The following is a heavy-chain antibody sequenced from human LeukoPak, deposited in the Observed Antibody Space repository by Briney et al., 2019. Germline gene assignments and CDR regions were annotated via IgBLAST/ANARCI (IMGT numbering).Heavy chain of an antibody. CDR3: GRPRRQDTPYHCMDV. D-gene: IGHD5-24*01. J-gene: IGHJ6*03. CDR2: IKQDGSET. Sequence: PGGSLRLSCVASGFTVSSSYMSWVRQAPGKGLEWVANIKQDGSETYYVDSVKGRFTISRDNAKNSLYLQMNSLRAEDTAVYYCGRPRRQDTPYHCMDVWGKGTTVIVSS. V-gene: IGHV3-7*01. CDR1: GFTVSSSY.